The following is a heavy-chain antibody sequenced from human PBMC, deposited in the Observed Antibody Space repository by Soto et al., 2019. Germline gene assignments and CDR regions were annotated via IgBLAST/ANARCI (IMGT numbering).Heavy chain of an antibody. J-gene: IGHJ5*02. CDR3: ARDIAVASTPAEDWFDP. V-gene: IGHV1-18*01. CDR2: ISAYNGNT. D-gene: IGHD6-13*01. Sequence: QVQLVQSGAEVKKPGASVKVSCKASGYTFTSYGISWVRQAPGQGLEWMGWISAYNGNTNYAQKLQGRVTMTTETSTSTDYMELRSLRSDDTAVYYCARDIAVASTPAEDWFDPWGQGTLVTVSS. CDR1: GYTFTSYG.